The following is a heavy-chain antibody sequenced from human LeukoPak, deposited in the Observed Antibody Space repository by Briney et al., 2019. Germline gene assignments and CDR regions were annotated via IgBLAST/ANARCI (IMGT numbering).Heavy chain of an antibody. V-gene: IGHV3-23*01. D-gene: IGHD6-19*01. CDR3: ARNGRDQWLASDH. CDR2: ISGSGGST. J-gene: IGHJ4*02. Sequence: GGSLRLSCAASGFTFSSYAMSWVRQAAGKGLEWVSAISGSGGSTYYADSVKGRFTISRDNSKNTLYLQTNSLSAEDTAVYYCARNGRDQWLASDHWGQGTLVTVSS. CDR1: GFTFSSYA.